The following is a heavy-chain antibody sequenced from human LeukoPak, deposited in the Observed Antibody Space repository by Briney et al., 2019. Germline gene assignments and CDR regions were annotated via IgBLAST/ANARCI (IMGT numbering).Heavy chain of an antibody. J-gene: IGHJ5*02. Sequence: ASVKVSCKASGYTFTSCAMNWVRQAPGQGLEWMGWINTNTGNPTYAQGFTGRFVFSLDTSVSTAYLQISSLKAEDTAVYYCARAEMYYDILTGYYVNNWFDPWGQGTLVTVSS. CDR2: INTNTGNP. D-gene: IGHD3-9*01. CDR3: ARAEMYYDILTGYYVNNWFDP. CDR1: GYTFTSCA. V-gene: IGHV7-4-1*02.